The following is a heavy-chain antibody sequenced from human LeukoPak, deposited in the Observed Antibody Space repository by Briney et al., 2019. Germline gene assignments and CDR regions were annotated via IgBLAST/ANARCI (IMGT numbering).Heavy chain of an antibody. J-gene: IGHJ6*02. CDR2: IIPILGIA. V-gene: IGHV1-69*04. D-gene: IGHD2-2*02. CDR1: GGTFSSYA. Sequence: ASVKVSCKASGGTFSSYAISWVRQAPGQGLEWMGRIIPILGIANYAQKFQGRVTITADKSTSTAYMELSSLRSEDTAVYYCARGYCSSTSCHNYYYYGMDVWGQGTTVTVS. CDR3: ARGYCSSTSCHNYYYYGMDV.